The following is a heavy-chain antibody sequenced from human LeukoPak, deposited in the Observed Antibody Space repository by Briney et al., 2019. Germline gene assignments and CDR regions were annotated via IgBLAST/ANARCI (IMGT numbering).Heavy chain of an antibody. CDR1: GGTFSSYA. V-gene: IGHV1-69*01. Sequence: SVKVSCKASGGTFSSYAISWVRQAPGQGLEWMGGIIPIFGTANYAQKFQGRVTITADESTSTAYMELSSLRSEGTAVYYCAGAAAADLRFGWFDPWGQGTLVTVSS. CDR2: IIPIFGTA. D-gene: IGHD6-13*01. CDR3: AGAAAADLRFGWFDP. J-gene: IGHJ5*02.